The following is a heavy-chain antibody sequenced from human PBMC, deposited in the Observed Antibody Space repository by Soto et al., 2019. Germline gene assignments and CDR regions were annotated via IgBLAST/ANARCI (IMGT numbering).Heavy chain of an antibody. CDR3: ARAKNYDILTGYHYYFDY. CDR1: GGSISSGGYS. CDR2: IYHSGST. Sequence: PSETLSLTCAVSGGSISSGGYSWSWIRQPPGKGLEWIGYIYHSGSTYYNPSLKSRVTISVDRSKNQFSLKLSSVTAADTAVYYCARAKNYDILTGYHYYFDYWGQGTLVTVSS. J-gene: IGHJ4*02. D-gene: IGHD3-9*01. V-gene: IGHV4-30-2*01.